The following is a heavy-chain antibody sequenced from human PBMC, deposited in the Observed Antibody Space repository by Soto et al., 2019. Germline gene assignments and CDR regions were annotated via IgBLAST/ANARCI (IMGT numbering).Heavy chain of an antibody. Sequence: EVQLLESGGGLVQPGGSLRLSCAAYGFTFSSYAMSWVRQAPGKGLEWVSAISGSGISTYYAESVKGRFTISRDNSKNTLYLQMRSLRADGTAMYYCARDHKFGEPPWGQGTLVTVSS. J-gene: IGHJ5*02. CDR2: ISGSGIST. D-gene: IGHD3-10*01. V-gene: IGHV3-23*01. CDR1: GFTFSSYA. CDR3: ARDHKFGEPP.